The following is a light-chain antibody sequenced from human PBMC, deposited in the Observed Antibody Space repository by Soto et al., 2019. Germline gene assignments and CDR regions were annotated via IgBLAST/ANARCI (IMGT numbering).Light chain of an antibody. Sequence: DIQMTQSPSTLSAAVGDRVTITCRASQNINSWLAWYQQKPGKAPKLLIYKASTLESGVPSRFRGSGSETEFTLTISSLQPDDFATYYCHQYHSSSTFGGGTKVDIK. CDR3: HQYHSSST. CDR2: KAS. J-gene: IGKJ4*01. CDR1: QNINSW. V-gene: IGKV1-5*03.